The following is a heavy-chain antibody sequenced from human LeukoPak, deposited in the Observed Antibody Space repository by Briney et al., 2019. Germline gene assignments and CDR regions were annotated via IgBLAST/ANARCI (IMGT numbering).Heavy chain of an antibody. CDR3: ARDPPNWGFGL. D-gene: IGHD7-27*01. Sequence: GGSLRLSCAASGFTFSDYSMNWVRQAPGKGLEWTSYISPSSDTIYYADSVRGRFTISRDSAKRSLYLRMNSLRADDTALYYCARDPPNWGFGLWGQGTLVTVSS. CDR1: GFTFSDYS. CDR2: ISPSSDTI. V-gene: IGHV3-48*01. J-gene: IGHJ1*01.